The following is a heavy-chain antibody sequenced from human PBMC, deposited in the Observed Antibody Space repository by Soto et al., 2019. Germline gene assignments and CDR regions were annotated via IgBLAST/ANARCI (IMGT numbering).Heavy chain of an antibody. CDR1: GYIFTSYY. Sequence: ASVKVSCKASGYIFTSYYIHWVRQAPGQGLEWMGWINPFDGSRMFAQSFQGRVTMTEDTSTDTAYMELSSLRSEDTAVYYCATDGEMATDYGMDVWGQGTTVTVSS. J-gene: IGHJ6*02. CDR2: INPFDGSR. CDR3: ATDGEMATDYGMDV. V-gene: IGHV1-46*01. D-gene: IGHD5-12*01.